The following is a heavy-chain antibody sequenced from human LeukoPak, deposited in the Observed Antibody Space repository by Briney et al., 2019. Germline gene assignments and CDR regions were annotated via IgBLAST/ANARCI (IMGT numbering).Heavy chain of an antibody. CDR2: ASAYSGNT. Sequence: ASVKVSCKASGCAFTNYAVSWLRQAPGQALEWMGWASAYSGNTNYAQNFHDRVTMTTDTSTTTAYMELRSLTSEDTAVYYCAREGRLMSDTTVHPWGQGTLVTVSS. CDR1: GCAFTNYA. D-gene: IGHD2/OR15-2a*01. J-gene: IGHJ5*02. CDR3: AREGRLMSDTTVHP. V-gene: IGHV1-18*01.